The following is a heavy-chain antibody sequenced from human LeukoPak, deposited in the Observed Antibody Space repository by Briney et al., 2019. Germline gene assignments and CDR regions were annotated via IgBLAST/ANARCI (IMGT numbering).Heavy chain of an antibody. V-gene: IGHV4-39*07. CDR2: IYYSGST. Sequence: SETLSLTCTVSGGSISSSSYYWGWIRQPPGKGLEWIGSIYYSGSTYYNPSLKSRVTILVDTSKNQFSLKLSSVTAADTAVYYCARETHENYYDSSGYPEGYWGQGTLVTVSS. CDR3: ARETHENYYDSSGYPEGY. D-gene: IGHD3-22*01. J-gene: IGHJ4*02. CDR1: GGSISSSSYY.